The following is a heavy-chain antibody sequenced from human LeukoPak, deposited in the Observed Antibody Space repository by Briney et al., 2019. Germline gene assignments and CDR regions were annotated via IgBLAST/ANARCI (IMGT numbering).Heavy chain of an antibody. CDR1: GFTFSSYS. Sequence: GGSLRLSCAASGFTFSSYSMSWVRQAPGKGLEWVSYISSSSSTIYYADSVKGRFTISRDNAKNSLYLQMNSLRDEDTAVYYCAREAVAGTAKYYYYGMDVWGQGTTVTVSS. CDR3: AREAVAGTAKYYYYGMDV. V-gene: IGHV3-48*02. J-gene: IGHJ6*02. CDR2: ISSSSSTI. D-gene: IGHD6-19*01.